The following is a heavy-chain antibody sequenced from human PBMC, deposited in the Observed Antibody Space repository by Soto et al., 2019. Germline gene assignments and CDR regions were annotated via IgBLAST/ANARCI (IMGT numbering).Heavy chain of an antibody. V-gene: IGHV4-39*01. J-gene: IGHJ4*02. Sequence: SETLSLTCTVSGGSISSSSYYWGWIRQPPGKGLEWIGSIYYSGSTYYNPSLKSRVTISVDTSKNQFSLKLSSVTAADTAVYYCARSNIVATIYVDYWGQGTLVTVSS. CDR2: IYYSGST. CDR1: GGSISSSSYY. CDR3: ARSNIVATIYVDY. D-gene: IGHD5-12*01.